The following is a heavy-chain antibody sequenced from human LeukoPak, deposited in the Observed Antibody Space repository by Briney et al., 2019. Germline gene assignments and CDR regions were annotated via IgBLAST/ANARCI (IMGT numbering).Heavy chain of an antibody. CDR3: ARDREHIVLLPGAKRKTWYFDY. V-gene: IGHV4-4*07. D-gene: IGHD2-2*01. J-gene: IGHJ4*02. Sequence: TPSETLSLTCTVSGGSISSYYWSWIRQPAGKGLEWIGRIYTSGSTNYNPSLKSRVTMSVHTSKNQFSLKLSSVTAADTAVYYCARDREHIVLLPGAKRKTWYFDYWGQGTLVTVSS. CDR2: IYTSGST. CDR1: GGSISSYY.